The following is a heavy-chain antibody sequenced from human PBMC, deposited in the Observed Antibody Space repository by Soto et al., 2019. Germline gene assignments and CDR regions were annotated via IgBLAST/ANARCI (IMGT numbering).Heavy chain of an antibody. V-gene: IGHV3-21*01. CDR2: ITSGSDYI. CDR3: TREHVVTIFRRGQRGSFDN. CDR1: GFTFSSYT. Sequence: EVQLVESGGGLVNSGGSLRLSCAACGFTFSSYTMNWVRQAPGKGLEWVAFITSGSDYIYYADSVKGRFTISRDDANNSLFLQMSSLRAEDTAVYYCTREHVVTIFRRGQRGSFDNWSQGTLVTVSS. D-gene: IGHD3-9*01. J-gene: IGHJ4*02.